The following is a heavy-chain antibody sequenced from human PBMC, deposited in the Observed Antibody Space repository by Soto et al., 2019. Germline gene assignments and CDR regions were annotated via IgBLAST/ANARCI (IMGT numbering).Heavy chain of an antibody. J-gene: IGHJ4*01. Sequence: PSETLSLTWTVSGGSIISYYWSWILQPPWKGLEWIGYIYYSGSTNYNTSLKSRVTISVDTSKNQFSLKLSSVTAADTAVYYCAGGDLVRGVMDFDYWGQGTLVTVSS. CDR1: GGSIISYY. CDR2: IYYSGST. D-gene: IGHD3-10*01. CDR3: AGGDLVRGVMDFDY. V-gene: IGHV4-59*01.